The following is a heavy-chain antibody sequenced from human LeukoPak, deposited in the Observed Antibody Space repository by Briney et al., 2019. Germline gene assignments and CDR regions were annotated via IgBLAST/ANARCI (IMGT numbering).Heavy chain of an antibody. J-gene: IGHJ6*03. Sequence: GASVKVSCKASGYTFSGYYMHWVRQAPGQGLEWMGWINPNSGGTNYAQKFQGRVTMTRDTSISTAYMELSRLRSDDTAVYYCARGAAGYYYYMDVWGKGTTVTVSS. CDR1: GYTFSGYY. CDR2: INPNSGGT. D-gene: IGHD6-25*01. V-gene: IGHV1-2*02. CDR3: ARGAAGYYYYMDV.